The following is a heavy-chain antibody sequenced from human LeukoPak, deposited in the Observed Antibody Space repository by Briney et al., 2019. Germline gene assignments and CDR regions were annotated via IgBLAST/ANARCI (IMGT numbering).Heavy chain of an antibody. CDR2: INPNSGGT. CDR1: GYTFTGYY. D-gene: IGHD6-13*01. V-gene: IGHV1-2*02. CDR3: ATGAAALPLDYFDY. Sequence: ASVKVSCKASGYTFTGYYMHWVRQAPGQGLEWMGWINPNSGGTNYAQKFQGRVTMTRDTSISTAYMELSSLRSEDTAVYYCATGAAALPLDYFDYWGQGTLVTVSS. J-gene: IGHJ4*02.